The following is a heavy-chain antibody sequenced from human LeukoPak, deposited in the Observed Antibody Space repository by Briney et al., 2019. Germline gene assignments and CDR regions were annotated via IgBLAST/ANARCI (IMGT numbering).Heavy chain of an antibody. CDR1: GYSFTAFY. Sequence: GASVKVSCKTSGYSFTAFYIHWVRQAPGQGLEWMGWIHPRRGDTNYAQKFQGRVTMTRDTSISTAYLDLSSLRSDDTAVYYCARDVWELRDYYYGMDVWGQGTTVTVSS. J-gene: IGHJ6*02. D-gene: IGHD1-26*01. CDR2: IHPRRGDT. CDR3: ARDVWELRDYYYGMDV. V-gene: IGHV1-2*02.